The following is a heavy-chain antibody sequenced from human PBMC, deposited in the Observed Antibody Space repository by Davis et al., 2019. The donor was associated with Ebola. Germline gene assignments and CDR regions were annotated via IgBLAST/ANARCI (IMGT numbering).Heavy chain of an antibody. CDR1: GFTFSSYS. D-gene: IGHD6-19*01. J-gene: IGHJ6*02. V-gene: IGHV3-21*01. CDR2: ISSSSSYI. Sequence: PGGSLRLSCAASGFTFSSYSMNWVRQAPGKGLEWVSSISSSSSYIYYADSVKGRFTISRDNAKNSLYLQMNSLRAEDTAVYYCARDWLVSSGWYFMKYGMDGWGQGTTVTVSS. CDR3: ARDWLVSSGWYFMKYGMDG.